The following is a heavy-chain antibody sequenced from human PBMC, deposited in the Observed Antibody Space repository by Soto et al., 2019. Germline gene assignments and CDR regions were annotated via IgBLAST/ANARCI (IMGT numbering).Heavy chain of an antibody. CDR3: TREVQPVIRREYDY. CDR2: IDGRGTRT. V-gene: IGHV3-21*01. J-gene: IGHJ4*02. CDR1: GFTFGSHT. Sequence: GGSLRLSCEASGFTFGSHTMNWVRQAPGKGLEWVSSIDGRGTRTFYADALKGRFTISRDNARNSLYLQMNSLGAEDTAVYYCTREVQPVIRREYDYWGQGALVTVSS.